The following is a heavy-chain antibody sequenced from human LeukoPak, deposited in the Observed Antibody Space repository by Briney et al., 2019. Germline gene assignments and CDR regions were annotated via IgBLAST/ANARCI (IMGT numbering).Heavy chain of an antibody. V-gene: IGHV3-23*01. CDR3: AKVGGGGFRWIDY. Sequence: GGSLRLSCAASGFQFSNYAMRWVRQAPGKGLEWVSGISGGGGGTYYADSVKGRFTISRDNSKNTLDLQMSSLRAEDTAIYYCAKVGGGGFRWIDYWGQGTAVTVSS. CDR2: ISGGGGGT. J-gene: IGHJ4*02. D-gene: IGHD2-21*01. CDR1: GFQFSNYA.